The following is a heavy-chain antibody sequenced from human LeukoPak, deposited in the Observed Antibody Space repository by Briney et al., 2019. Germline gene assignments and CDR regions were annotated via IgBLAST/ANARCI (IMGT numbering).Heavy chain of an antibody. CDR1: GYTFTGYY. CDR3: ARDEGADGVVILNWFDP. J-gene: IGHJ5*02. Sequence: ASVKVSCKASGYTFTGYYMHWVRQAPGQGLEWMGWINPDSGGTNYAQKFQGRVTMTRDTSISTAYMDLGRLRSDDTAVYYCARDEGADGVVILNWFDPWGQGTLVTVSS. CDR2: INPDSGGT. D-gene: IGHD3-3*01. V-gene: IGHV1-2*02.